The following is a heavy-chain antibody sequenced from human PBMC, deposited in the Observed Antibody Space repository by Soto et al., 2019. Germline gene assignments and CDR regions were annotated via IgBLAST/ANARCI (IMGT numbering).Heavy chain of an antibody. CDR2: INHSGST. CDR3: ATWRRWPLSFDI. CDR1: GGSFSGYY. D-gene: IGHD2-15*01. V-gene: IGHV4-34*01. Sequence: SETLSLTCAVYGGSFSGYYWSWIRQPPGKGLEWSGEINHSGSTNYNPSLKSRVTISVDTSKNQFSLKLSSVTAADTAVYYCATWRRWPLSFDIWGQGTMVTVSS. J-gene: IGHJ3*02.